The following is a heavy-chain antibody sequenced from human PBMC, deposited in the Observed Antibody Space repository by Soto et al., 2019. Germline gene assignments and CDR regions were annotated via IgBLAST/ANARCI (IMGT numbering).Heavy chain of an antibody. D-gene: IGHD3-22*01. CDR1: GGSISSSSYY. V-gene: IGHV4-39*01. Sequence: QLHLQESGPGLVKPSETLSLTCTVSGGSISSSSYYWGWIRQPPGKGLEWIGNVYYGGGTYYNPSHGSGGTISVETSKSQFSLKLSSVTAADTAVYYCAGGDYYHSSGYYFYYYTMDVWGQGTTVTVSS. J-gene: IGHJ6*02. CDR3: AGGDYYHSSGYYFYYYTMDV. CDR2: VYYGGGT.